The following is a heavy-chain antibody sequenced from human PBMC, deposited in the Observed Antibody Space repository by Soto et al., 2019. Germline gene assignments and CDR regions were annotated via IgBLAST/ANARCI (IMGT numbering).Heavy chain of an antibody. V-gene: IGHV3-21*01. Sequence: EVQLVESGGGLVKPGGSLRLSCAASGFTFSSYSMNWVRQAPGKGLEWVSSISSSSSYIYYADSVKGRFTISRDNAKNSLYLQMNSLRAEDTAVYYCARDSYSSSYPTYYYYSGMDVWGQGTTVTVSS. CDR2: ISSSSSYI. D-gene: IGHD6-13*01. CDR3: ARDSYSSSYPTYYYYSGMDV. J-gene: IGHJ6*02. CDR1: GFTFSSYS.